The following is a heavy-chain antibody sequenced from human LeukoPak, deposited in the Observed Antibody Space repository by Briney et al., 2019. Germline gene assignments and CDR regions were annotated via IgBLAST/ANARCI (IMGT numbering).Heavy chain of an antibody. V-gene: IGHV4-34*01. CDR2: INHSGST. Sequence: PSETLSLTRAVYGGSFSGYYWSWIRQPPGKGLEWIGEINHSGSTNYNPSLKSRVTISVDTSKNQFSLKLSSVTAADTAVYYCARLTGYYWSVVTYWGQGTLVTVSS. D-gene: IGHD3-9*01. J-gene: IGHJ4*02. CDR3: ARLTGYYWSVVTY. CDR1: GGSFSGYY.